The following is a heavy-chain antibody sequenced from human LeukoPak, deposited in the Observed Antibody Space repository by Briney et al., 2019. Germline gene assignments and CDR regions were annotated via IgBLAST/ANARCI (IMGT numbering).Heavy chain of an antibody. CDR2: ARDKANSYTT. V-gene: IGHV3-72*01. CDR1: GFTFSDHY. Sequence: GGSLRLSCAASGFTFSDHYMDWVRQAPGKGLEWVGRARDKANSYTTEYAASVKGRFTISRDDSKDSLYLQMNSLKTDDTAVYYCARTTRPISSGWNFDIWGQGTMVTVSS. CDR3: ARTTRPISSGWNFDI. J-gene: IGHJ3*02. D-gene: IGHD6-19*01.